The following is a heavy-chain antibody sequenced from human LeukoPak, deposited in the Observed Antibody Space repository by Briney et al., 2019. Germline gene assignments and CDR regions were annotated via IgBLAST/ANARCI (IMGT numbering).Heavy chain of an antibody. CDR2: INWNSVSA. Sequence: GGSLRLSCVASGFTFDDYAMHWVRQAPGKGLEWVAGINWNSVSAVYADSLKGRLTISRDNAKNSLFLQMNSLRAEDTAVYYCARGRTMIRGVKKHWYFDLWGRGTLVTVSS. CDR3: ARGRTMIRGVKKHWYFDL. J-gene: IGHJ2*01. V-gene: IGHV3-9*01. D-gene: IGHD3-10*01. CDR1: GFTFDDYA.